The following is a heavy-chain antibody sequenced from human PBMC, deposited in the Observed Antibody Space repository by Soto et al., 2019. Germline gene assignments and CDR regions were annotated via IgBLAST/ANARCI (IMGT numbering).Heavy chain of an antibody. Sequence: QVQLQQWGAGLLKPSETLSLTCAVYGGSFSGYYWSWIRQPPGKGLEWIGEINHSGSTNYNPSLKSRVTISVDTSKNQFSLKLSSVTAADTAVYYCARAGIAAAGKGRFDPWGQGTLVTVSS. V-gene: IGHV4-34*01. CDR1: GGSFSGYY. J-gene: IGHJ5*02. CDR3: ARAGIAAAGKGRFDP. D-gene: IGHD6-13*01. CDR2: INHSGST.